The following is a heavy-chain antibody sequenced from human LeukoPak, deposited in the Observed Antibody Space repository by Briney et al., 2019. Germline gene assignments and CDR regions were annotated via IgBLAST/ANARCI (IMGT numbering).Heavy chain of an antibody. D-gene: IGHD3/OR15-3a*01. CDR3: ARQTGSGLFILP. V-gene: IGHV4-4*02. CDR1: GGSLTNDDW. CDR2: IYHSGST. J-gene: IGHJ4*02. Sequence: PSETLSLTCAVSGGSLTNDDWWNWVRQPPGKGLEWIGEIYHSGSTNYNPSLKSQVSISIDTSKNQFSLRLTSVTAADTAVYYCARQTGSGLFILPGGQGTLVTVSS.